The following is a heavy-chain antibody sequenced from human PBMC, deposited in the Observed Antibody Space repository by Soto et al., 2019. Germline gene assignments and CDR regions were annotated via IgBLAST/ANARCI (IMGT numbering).Heavy chain of an antibody. V-gene: IGHV1-3*01. Sequence: GASVKVSCKASGYTFTSYAMHWVRQAPGQRLEWMGWINAGNGNTKYSQKFQGRVTITRDTSASTAYMELSSLRSEDTAVYYCASPHYYVSGSYSYYFDYWGQGTLVTVSS. CDR2: INAGNGNT. D-gene: IGHD3-10*01. CDR1: GYTFTSYA. CDR3: ASPHYYVSGSYSYYFDY. J-gene: IGHJ4*02.